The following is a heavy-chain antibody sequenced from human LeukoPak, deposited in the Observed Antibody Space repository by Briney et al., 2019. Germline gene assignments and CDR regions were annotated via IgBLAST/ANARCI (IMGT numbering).Heavy chain of an antibody. CDR1: GGSFSGYY. Sequence: SETLSLTCAVYGGSFSGYYWSWIRQPPGKGLEWIGEINHSGSTNYNPSLKSRVTISVDTSKNQFSLKLSSVTAADTAVYYCARGHCSGGSCYFRSEAFDYWGQGTLVTVSS. J-gene: IGHJ4*02. D-gene: IGHD2-15*01. CDR3: ARGHCSGGSCYFRSEAFDY. CDR2: INHSGST. V-gene: IGHV4-34*01.